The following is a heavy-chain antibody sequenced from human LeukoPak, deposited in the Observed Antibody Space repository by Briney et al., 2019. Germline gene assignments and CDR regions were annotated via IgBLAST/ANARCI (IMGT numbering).Heavy chain of an antibody. CDR3: ARLDYYDSSGYSYYFDY. Sequence: SETLSLTCTVSGGSISSSTYYWAWIRQPPGKGLEWIGSVYYSGSTYYNTSLKSRVTISVDTSKNQFSLELSSVTAADTAVYYCARLDYYDSSGYSYYFDYWGQGTLVTVSS. D-gene: IGHD3-22*01. J-gene: IGHJ4*02. CDR1: GGSISSSTYY. CDR2: VYYSGST. V-gene: IGHV4-39*01.